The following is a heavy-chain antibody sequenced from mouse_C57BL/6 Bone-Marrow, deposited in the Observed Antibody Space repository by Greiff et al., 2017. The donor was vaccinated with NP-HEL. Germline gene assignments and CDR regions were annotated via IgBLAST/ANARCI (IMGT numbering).Heavy chain of an antibody. D-gene: IGHD1-1*01. CDR2: IDPENGDT. CDR3: TDYYGSSYGAMDY. CDR1: GFNIKDDY. J-gene: IGHJ4*01. Sequence: EVQLVESGAELVRPGASVKLSCTASGFNIKDDYMHWVKQRPEQGLEWIGWIDPENGDTEYASKFQGKATITADTSSNTAYLQLSSLTSEDTAVYYCTDYYGSSYGAMDYWGQGTSVTVSS. V-gene: IGHV14-4*01.